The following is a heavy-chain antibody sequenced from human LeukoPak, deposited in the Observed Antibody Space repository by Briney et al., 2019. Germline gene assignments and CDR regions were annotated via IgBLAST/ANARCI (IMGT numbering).Heavy chain of an antibody. Sequence: SVKVSCKASGGTFSSYAISWVRQAPGQGLEWMGGIIPIFGTANYAQKFQGRVTITTDESTSTAYMELSSLRSEDTAVYYCARRGDSSSWYGHNWFGPWGQGTLVTVSS. CDR3: ARRGDSSSWYGHNWFGP. CDR2: IIPIFGTA. D-gene: IGHD6-13*01. J-gene: IGHJ5*02. V-gene: IGHV1-69*05. CDR1: GGTFSSYA.